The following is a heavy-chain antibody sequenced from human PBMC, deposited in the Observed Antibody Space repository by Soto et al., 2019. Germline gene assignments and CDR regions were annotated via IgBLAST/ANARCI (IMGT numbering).Heavy chain of an antibody. D-gene: IGHD3-10*01. V-gene: IGHV1-46*01. CDR1: GYTFTSYY. J-gene: IGHJ4*02. CDR3: ASSLWFGELGSDY. CDR2: INPSGGST. Sequence: ASVKVSFKASGYTFTSYYMHWVRQAPGQGLEWMGIINPSGGSTSYAQKFQGRVTMTRDTSTSTVYMGLSSLRSEDTAVYYCASSLWFGELGSDYWGQGTLVTVSS.